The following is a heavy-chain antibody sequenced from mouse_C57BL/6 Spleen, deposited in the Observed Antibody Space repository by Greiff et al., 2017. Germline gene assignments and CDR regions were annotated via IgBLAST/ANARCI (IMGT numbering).Heavy chain of an antibody. D-gene: IGHD1-1*01. CDR2: INPNNGGT. V-gene: IGHV1-26*01. CDR3: ARSTGSSQFAY. J-gene: IGHJ3*01. CDR1: GYTFTDYY. Sequence: EVQLQQSGPELVKPGASVKISCKASGYTFTDYYMNWVKQSHGKSLEWIGDINPNNGGTSYNQKFKGKAKLTVDKSSSTAYMELRSLTSEDSAVYYCARSTGSSQFAYWGQGTLVTVSA.